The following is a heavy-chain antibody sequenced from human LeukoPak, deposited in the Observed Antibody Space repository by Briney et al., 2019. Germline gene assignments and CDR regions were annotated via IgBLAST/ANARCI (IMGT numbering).Heavy chain of an antibody. V-gene: IGHV3-72*01. CDR3: ARVRYCSSTSCRGALDI. D-gene: IGHD2-2*01. Sequence: GGSLRLSCAASEFTFSDHYMDWVRQAPGKGLEWVGRTGNKANSYTTEYAASVKGRFTISRDDSKNSLYLQMNSLKTEDTAVYYCARVRYCSSTSCRGALDIWGQGTMVTVSS. J-gene: IGHJ3*02. CDR2: TGNKANSYTT. CDR1: EFTFSDHY.